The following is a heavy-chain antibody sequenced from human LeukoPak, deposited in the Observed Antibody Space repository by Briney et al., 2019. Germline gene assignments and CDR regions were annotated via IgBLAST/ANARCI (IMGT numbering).Heavy chain of an antibody. J-gene: IGHJ4*02. Sequence: AGGSLRLSCAASGFTVSSNYMSWVRQAPGKGLEWVSSISSSSSYIYYADSVKGRFTISRDNAKNSLYLQMNSLRAEDTAVYYCARDWSGNDYWGQGTLVTVSS. D-gene: IGHD3-3*01. CDR1: GFTVSSNY. V-gene: IGHV3-21*01. CDR2: ISSSSSYI. CDR3: ARDWSGNDY.